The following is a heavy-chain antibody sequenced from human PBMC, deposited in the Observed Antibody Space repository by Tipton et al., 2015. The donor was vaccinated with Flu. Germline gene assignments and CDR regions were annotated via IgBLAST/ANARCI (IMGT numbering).Heavy chain of an antibody. CDR3: GRQPCASAGRPPFDV. CDR1: GFTFTNYW. V-gene: IGHV5-51*01. J-gene: IGHJ5*02. D-gene: IGHD3-10*01. CDR2: IYPGNSDA. Sequence: VQLVQSGAEVKKPGEPLKISCKGSGFTFTNYWIGWVRQMPGQGLEWMGMIYPGNSDARYGPSFQGQVTISVDRSITTAYLQWNSLKASDAAMYYCGRQPCASAGRPPFDVWGRGTLVTVSS.